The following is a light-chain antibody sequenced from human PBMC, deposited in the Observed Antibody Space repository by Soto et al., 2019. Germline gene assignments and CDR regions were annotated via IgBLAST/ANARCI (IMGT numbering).Light chain of an antibody. Sequence: DIQMTQSPSSLSASVGDRVTITCRASQSISSYLNWYQQKPGKAPKLLIYAASSLQSGVPSRFSGSGSDTDFTLTISSLQPEDFATYYCQQSYSTPWTFGQGTKVEIK. J-gene: IGKJ1*01. CDR2: AAS. CDR1: QSISSY. V-gene: IGKV1-39*01. CDR3: QQSYSTPWT.